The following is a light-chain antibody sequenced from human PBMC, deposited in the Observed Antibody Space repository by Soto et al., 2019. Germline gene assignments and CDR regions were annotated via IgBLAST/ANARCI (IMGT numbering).Light chain of an antibody. Sequence: IVMTQSPATLSVSPGERATLSCRASQSVSSNLAWFQQKPGQAPRLLIFGTSSRATGIPDRFSGSGSETHFTLTINGLEPEDFAMYFCQQYGSSPWTFGQGTKV. J-gene: IGKJ1*01. V-gene: IGKV3-20*01. CDR2: GTS. CDR3: QQYGSSPWT. CDR1: QSVSSN.